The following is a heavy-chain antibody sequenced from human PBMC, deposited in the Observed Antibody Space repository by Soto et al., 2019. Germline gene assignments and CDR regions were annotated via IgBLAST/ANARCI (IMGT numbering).Heavy chain of an antibody. D-gene: IGHD1-1*01. CDR3: AGGKTGPTGAFDI. J-gene: IGHJ3*02. CDR1: GGSISSSNYY. CDR2: IYYSGST. V-gene: IGHV4-39*07. Sequence: SETLSLTCTVSGGSISSSNYYWGWVRQPPGKELEWIGCIYYSGSTYSNPSLKSRVTISVDTSKNQFSLKLSSVTAADTAVYYCAGGKTGPTGAFDIWGQGTMVTVSS.